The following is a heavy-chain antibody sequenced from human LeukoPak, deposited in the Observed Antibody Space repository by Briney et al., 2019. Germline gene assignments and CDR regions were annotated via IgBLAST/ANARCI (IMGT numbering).Heavy chain of an antibody. CDR2: ISGSGGIT. Sequence: GGSLRLSCAASGFTFSNCAMSWVRQAPGKGLEWVSVISGSGGITHYADSVKGRFTISRDNSKNTLYLQMNSLRAEDTAVYYCVRDYYDSSGYYGVDYWGQGTLVTVSS. J-gene: IGHJ4*02. D-gene: IGHD3-22*01. V-gene: IGHV3-23*01. CDR1: GFTFSNCA. CDR3: VRDYYDSSGYYGVDY.